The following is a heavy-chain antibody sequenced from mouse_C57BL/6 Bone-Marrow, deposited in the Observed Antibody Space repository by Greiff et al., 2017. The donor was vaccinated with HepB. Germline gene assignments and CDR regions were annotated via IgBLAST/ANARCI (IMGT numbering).Heavy chain of an antibody. D-gene: IGHD3-1*01. CDR3: ARDGGYGFAY. J-gene: IGHJ3*01. Sequence: DVKLVESGGGLVKPGGSLKLSCAASGFTFSSYAMSWVRQTPEKRLEWVATISDGGSYTYYPDNVKGRFTISRDNAKNNLYLQMSHLKSEDTAMYYCARDGGYGFAYWGQGTLVTVSA. V-gene: IGHV5-4*01. CDR2: ISDGGSYT. CDR1: GFTFSSYA.